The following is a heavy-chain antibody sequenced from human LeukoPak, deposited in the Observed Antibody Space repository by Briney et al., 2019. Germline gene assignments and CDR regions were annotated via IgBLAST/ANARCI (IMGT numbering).Heavy chain of an antibody. CDR1: GFTVSSNY. J-gene: IGHJ4*02. Sequence: GGSLRLSCAASGFTVSSNYMSWVRQAPGKGLEWVSVIYSSGSTYYADSVKGRFTISRDNSKNTLYLQMNSLRAEDTAVYYCARSSYSYGYFYFDYWGQGTLVTVSS. CDR3: ARSSYSYGYFYFDY. CDR2: IYSSGST. V-gene: IGHV3-66*02. D-gene: IGHD5-18*01.